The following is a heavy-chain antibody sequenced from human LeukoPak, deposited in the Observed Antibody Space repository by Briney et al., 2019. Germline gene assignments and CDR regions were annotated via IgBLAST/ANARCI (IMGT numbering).Heavy chain of an antibody. Sequence: ASVKVSCKASGYTFTIYYMHWVRQAPGQGNAWMGIINPSVGSTSYAQKFQGRVTMTRHTSTSTVYMELSSLRSEDTAVYYCARDFYGGTPYFDYWGQGTLVTVSS. CDR1: GYTFTIYY. CDR2: INPSVGST. J-gene: IGHJ4*02. V-gene: IGHV1-46*01. CDR3: ARDFYGGTPYFDY. D-gene: IGHD4-23*01.